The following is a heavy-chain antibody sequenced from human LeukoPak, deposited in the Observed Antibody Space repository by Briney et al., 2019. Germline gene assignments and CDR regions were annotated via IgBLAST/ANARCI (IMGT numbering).Heavy chain of an antibody. V-gene: IGHV3-15*01. J-gene: IGHJ4*02. Sequence: GGSLRLSCAASALTFSSAWMTWVRQIPGKGLEWVGHIKSRTDGGTTDYAAPVKGRFTVSRDDSKNTVYLQMNSPKTEDSAVYFCATEFYSNGYNYWGRGTLVTVSS. CDR2: IKSRTDGGTT. CDR3: ATEFYSNGYNY. D-gene: IGHD5-24*01. CDR1: ALTFSSAW.